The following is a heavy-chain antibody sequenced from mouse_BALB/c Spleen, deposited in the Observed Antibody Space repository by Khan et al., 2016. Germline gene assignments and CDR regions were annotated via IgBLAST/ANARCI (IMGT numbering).Heavy chain of an antibody. Sequence: EVELVESGGGLVKPGGSLKLSCAASGFAFSSYDMSWVRQTPEKRLEWVAYISSGGGITYYPDTVKGRFTISRDKAKNTLYLQMSSLKSEDTAMYYCARKGAYYGSSSPFAYWGQGTLVTVSA. V-gene: IGHV5-12-1*01. CDR2: ISSGGGIT. CDR1: GFAFSSYD. J-gene: IGHJ3*01. CDR3: ARKGAYYGSSSPFAY. D-gene: IGHD1-1*01.